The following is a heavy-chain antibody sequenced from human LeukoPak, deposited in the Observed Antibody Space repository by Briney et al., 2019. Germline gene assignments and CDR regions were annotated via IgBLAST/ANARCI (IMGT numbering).Heavy chain of an antibody. J-gene: IGHJ5*02. CDR2: IYTSGST. Sequence: SSQTLSLTCTVSGGSISSGSYYWSWIRQPAGKGLEWIGRIYTSGSTNYNPSLKSRVTISVDTSKNQFSLKLSSVTAADTAVYYCARRVDEIFWSGYSTRYGWFDPWGQGTLVTVSS. D-gene: IGHD3-3*01. CDR1: GGSISSGSYY. CDR3: ARRVDEIFWSGYSTRYGWFDP. V-gene: IGHV4-61*02.